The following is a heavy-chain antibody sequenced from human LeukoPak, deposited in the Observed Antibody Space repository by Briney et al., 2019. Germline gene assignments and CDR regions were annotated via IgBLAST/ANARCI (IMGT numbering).Heavy chain of an antibody. J-gene: IGHJ4*02. CDR1: GFTFSDYY. Sequence: PGGSLRLSCAASGFTFSDYYMGWIRQAPGKGLEWISYISSTSSYTNYPDSLQGRFTISRDNARNSLYLQMDSLRAEDTAVYYCTREGRYPHCSGGIRAAYFDYWGQGALVTV. CDR2: ISSTSSYT. V-gene: IGHV3-11*05. CDR3: TREGRYPHCSGGIRAAYFDY. D-gene: IGHD2-15*01.